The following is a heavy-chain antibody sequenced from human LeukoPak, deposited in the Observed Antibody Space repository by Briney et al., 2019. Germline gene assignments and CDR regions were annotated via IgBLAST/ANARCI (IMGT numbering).Heavy chain of an antibody. J-gene: IGHJ6*03. V-gene: IGHV4-61*02. D-gene: IGHD1-26*01. CDR2: IYTSGST. CDR3: ARGVELADYYYYYYMDV. CDR1: GGSISSGSYY. Sequence: SETLSLTCTVSGGSISSGSYYWSWIRQPAGKGLEWIGRIYTSGSTNYNPSLKSRVTISVDTSKNQFSLKLSSVTAADTAVYYCARGVELADYYYYYYMDVWGKGTTVTVSS.